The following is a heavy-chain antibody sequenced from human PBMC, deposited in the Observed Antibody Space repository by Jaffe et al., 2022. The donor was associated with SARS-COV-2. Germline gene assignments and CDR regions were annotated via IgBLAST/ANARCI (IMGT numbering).Heavy chain of an antibody. CDR1: GFTFSSYW. CDR2: IKQDGSEK. D-gene: IGHD5-12*01. Sequence: EVQLVESGGGLVQPGGSLRLSCAASGFTFSSYWMSWVRQAPGKGLEWVANIKQDGSEKYYVDSVKGRFTISRDNAKNSLYLQMNSLRAEDTAVYYCARDSSGYDLRCWFDPWGQGTLVTVSS. CDR3: ARDSSGYDLRCWFDP. J-gene: IGHJ5*02. V-gene: IGHV3-7*01.